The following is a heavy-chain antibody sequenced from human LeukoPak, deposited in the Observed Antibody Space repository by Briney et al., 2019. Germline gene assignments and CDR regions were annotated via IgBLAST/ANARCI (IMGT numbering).Heavy chain of an antibody. V-gene: IGHV4-59*01. CDR1: GASIKNYY. J-gene: IGHJ4*02. CDR2: TYLSGNT. Sequence: PSETLSLTCSVSGASIKNYYWNWIRQHPAEGLEWIGNTYLSGNTNYNPSLKGRVTISLDTPKSQFSLKMSSVTAADTAVYYCAKDWVLCSWGQGTLVTISS. CDR3: AKDWVLCS. D-gene: IGHD4/OR15-4a*01.